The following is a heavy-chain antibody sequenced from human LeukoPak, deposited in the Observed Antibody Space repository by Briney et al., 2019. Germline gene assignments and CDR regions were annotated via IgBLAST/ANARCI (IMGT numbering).Heavy chain of an antibody. CDR3: ARGLRYFDWLFPGDY. Sequence: PGGSLRLSCAASGFTFSSYEMNWVRQAPGKGLEWVPYISSSGSTIYYADSVKGRFTISRDNAKNSLYLQMNSLRAEDTAVYYCARGLRYFDWLFPGDYWGQGTLVTVSS. CDR1: GFTFSSYE. V-gene: IGHV3-48*03. D-gene: IGHD3-9*01. CDR2: ISSSGSTI. J-gene: IGHJ4*02.